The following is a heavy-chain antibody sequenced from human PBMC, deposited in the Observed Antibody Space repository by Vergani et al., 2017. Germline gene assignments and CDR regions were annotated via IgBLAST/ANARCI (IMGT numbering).Heavy chain of an antibody. J-gene: IGHJ4*02. Sequence: QVQLVQSGAEVKTPGASVKVSCKASGYTFTGYYIHWVRQAPGKGLEWMGRINPSSGGTNCAQKFQGRVTMTGDTSISTAYMDLDSLRSDDTAVYYCARGGYYGSGSYPDDYWGQGTLVTVSS. CDR1: GYTFTGYY. D-gene: IGHD3-10*01. V-gene: IGHV1-2*06. CDR2: INPSSGGT. CDR3: ARGGYYGSGSYPDDY.